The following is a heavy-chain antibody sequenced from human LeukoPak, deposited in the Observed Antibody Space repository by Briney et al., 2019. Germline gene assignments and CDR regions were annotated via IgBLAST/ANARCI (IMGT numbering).Heavy chain of an antibody. V-gene: IGHV3-11*06. CDR3: ARDTKRFQKYYFDY. CDR2: ISSSSSYT. CDR1: GFTFSDYY. D-gene: IGHD3-3*01. Sequence: GGSLRLSCAVSGFTFSDYYMSWIRQAPGKGLEWISYISSSSSYTNYADSVKGRFTISRDNAKNSLYLQMNSLRAEDTAVYYCARDTKRFQKYYFDYWGQGTLVTVSS. J-gene: IGHJ4*02.